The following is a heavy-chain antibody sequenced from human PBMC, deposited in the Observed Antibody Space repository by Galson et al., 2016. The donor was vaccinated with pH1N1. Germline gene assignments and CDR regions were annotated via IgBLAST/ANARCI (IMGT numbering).Heavy chain of an antibody. J-gene: IGHJ4*03. D-gene: IGHD2-21*02. CDR1: GSIFIGHW. CDR3: ARLAHCSGDCYSMGPWGYFDF. Sequence: QSGAEVTRPGESLKISCKGSGSIFIGHWIAWVRQKPGKGLEWMGIIYPGDSDPRYSPSFAGQVTISADKSSNTAYLRWSSLKASDTAMYYCARLAHCSGDCYSMGPWGYFDFWGQGTLVAVSS. V-gene: IGHV5-51*01. CDR2: IYPGDSDP.